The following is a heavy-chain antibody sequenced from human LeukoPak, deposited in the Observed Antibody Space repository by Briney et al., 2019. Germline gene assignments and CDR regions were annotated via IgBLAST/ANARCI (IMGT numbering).Heavy chain of an antibody. J-gene: IGHJ4*02. CDR1: GFTFSDYA. CDR2: ISYDGSNK. CDR3: AKDRGEYDYGDYIFDY. Sequence: GRSLRLSCAASGFTFSDYAMHWVRQAPGKGLEWVAVISYDGSNKYYADSVKGRFTISRDNSKNTLYLQMNSLRAEDTAVYYCAKDRGEYDYGDYIFDYWGQGTLVTVSS. V-gene: IGHV3-30*04. D-gene: IGHD4-17*01.